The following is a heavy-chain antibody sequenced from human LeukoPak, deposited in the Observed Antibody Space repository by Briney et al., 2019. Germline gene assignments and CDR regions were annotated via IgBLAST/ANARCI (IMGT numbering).Heavy chain of an antibody. CDR2: FDPEDGET. Sequence: ASVKVSCKVSGYTLTELSMHWVRQAPGKGLEWMGGFDPEDGETIYAQKFQGRVTMTEDTSTDTAYMELSSLRSEDTAVYYCATATYYYGSGSYPPYYFDYWGREPWSPSPQ. CDR3: ATATYYYGSGSYPPYYFDY. D-gene: IGHD3-10*01. V-gene: IGHV1-24*01. CDR1: GYTLTELS. J-gene: IGHJ4*02.